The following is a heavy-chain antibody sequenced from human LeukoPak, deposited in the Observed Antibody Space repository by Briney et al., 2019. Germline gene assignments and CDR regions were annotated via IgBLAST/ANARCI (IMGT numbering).Heavy chain of an antibody. J-gene: IGHJ6*03. CDR1: GYTFTSYG. CDR2: NSAYNGNT. D-gene: IGHD3-9*01. CDR3: ARGLAGSVLRYFDWLFPTRYYYYMDV. Sequence: ASVKVSCKASGYTFTSYGISWVRQAPGQGLEWMGWNSAYNGNTNYAQKLQGRVTMTRNTSISTAYMELSSLRSEDTAVYYCARGLAGSVLRYFDWLFPTRYYYYMDVWGKGTTVTVSS. V-gene: IGHV1-18*01.